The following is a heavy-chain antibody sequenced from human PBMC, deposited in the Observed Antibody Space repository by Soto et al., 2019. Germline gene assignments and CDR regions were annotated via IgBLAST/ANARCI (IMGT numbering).Heavy chain of an antibody. D-gene: IGHD6-19*01. CDR1: GGSISSGGYY. Sequence: SETLSLTCTVSGGSISSGGYYWSWIRQHPGKGLEWIGYIYYSGSTYYNPSLKSRVTISVDTSKNQFSLKLSSVTAADTAVYYWAGVRPSLEAVPGGAFAFWAQGTMVPVSS. J-gene: IGHJ3*01. CDR2: IYYSGST. V-gene: IGHV4-31*03. CDR3: AGVRPSLEAVPGGAFAF.